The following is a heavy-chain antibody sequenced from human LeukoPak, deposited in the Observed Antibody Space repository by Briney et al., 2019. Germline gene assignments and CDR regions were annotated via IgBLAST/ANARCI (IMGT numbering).Heavy chain of an antibody. V-gene: IGHV4-59*01. D-gene: IGHD3-16*01. CDR1: GGSISSDY. J-gene: IGHJ3*02. CDR2: IYYSGST. Sequence: SETLSLTCTVSGGSISSDYWSWIRQPPGKGLEWIGYIYYSGSTNYNPSLKSRVTISVDTSKNQFSLKLSSVTAADTAVYYCASGVRTYAFDIWGQGTMVTVSS. CDR3: ASGVRTYAFDI.